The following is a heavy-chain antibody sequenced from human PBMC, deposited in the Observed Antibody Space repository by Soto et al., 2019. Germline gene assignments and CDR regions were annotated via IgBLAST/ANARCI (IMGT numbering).Heavy chain of an antibody. J-gene: IGHJ3*02. CDR2: IDPSDSYT. V-gene: IGHV5-10-1*01. Sequence: GESLKICFKGSGYSFTSYWISLVRQIPGKGLEWMGRIDPSDSYTNYSPSFQGHVTISADKSISTAYLQWSSLKASDTAMYHCARQWLQDAFDIWGQGTMVTVSS. CDR3: ARQWLQDAFDI. CDR1: GYSFTSYW. D-gene: IGHD3-22*01.